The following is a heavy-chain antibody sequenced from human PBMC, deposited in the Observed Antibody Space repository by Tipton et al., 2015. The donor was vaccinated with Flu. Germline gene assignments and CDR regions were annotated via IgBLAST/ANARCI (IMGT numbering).Heavy chain of an antibody. J-gene: IGHJ5*02. Sequence: LRLSCTVSGGFFSSYYWNWVRQPPGRGLEWIATIHRSGSAYYNPSLKSRVTISVDTSKNQFSLEMRSVTAADMAVYYCARRDFSNYVSDPKNWFDPWGQGTLVTVSS. CDR2: IHRSGSA. D-gene: IGHD4-11*01. V-gene: IGHV4-59*08. CDR1: GGFFSSYY. CDR3: ARRDFSNYVSDPKNWFDP.